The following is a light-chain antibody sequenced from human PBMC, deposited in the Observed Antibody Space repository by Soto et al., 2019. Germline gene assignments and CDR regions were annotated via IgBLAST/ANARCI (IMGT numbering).Light chain of an antibody. J-gene: IGKJ1*01. V-gene: IGKV3-11*01. CDR1: QAVNTS. CDR3: HQRQSWPRT. CDR2: LAS. Sequence: EIVLTQSPATLSSFPGDRVTLSCRASQAVNTSLAWYQHRPGQAPRLLIYLASNRAAGVPARFSGSGSGTDFTLNISDVEPEDFAVYYCHQRQSWPRTFGQGTTVDI.